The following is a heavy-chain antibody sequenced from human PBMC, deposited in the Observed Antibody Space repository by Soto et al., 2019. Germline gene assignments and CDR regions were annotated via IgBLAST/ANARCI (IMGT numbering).Heavy chain of an antibody. CDR2: IIPILGIA. J-gene: IGHJ3*02. D-gene: IGHD5-12*01. CDR1: GGTFSSYT. CDR3: ARDGYFPERGYNAFDI. V-gene: IGHV1-69*08. Sequence: QVQLVQSGAEVKKPGSSVKVSCKASGGTFSSYTISWVRQAPGQGLEWMGRIIPILGIANYAQKFQGRVKITADKATSTAYMELSSLSSEDTAVYYCARDGYFPERGYNAFDIWGQGTMVTVSS.